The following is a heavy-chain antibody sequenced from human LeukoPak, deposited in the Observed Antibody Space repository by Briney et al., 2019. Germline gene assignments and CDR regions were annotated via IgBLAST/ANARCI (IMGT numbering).Heavy chain of an antibody. CDR1: GFSLSTSGVG. J-gene: IGHJ3*02. D-gene: IGHD3-22*01. Sequence: SGPTLVKPTQTLTLTCTFSGFSLSTSGVGVGWIRQPPGKALEWLALIYWDDDRRYSPSLKSRLTITEDTSKNQVVLTMTNMDPVDTATYYCARRTYYYDSSGYGDAFDIWGQGTMVTVSS. CDR3: ARRTYYYDSSGYGDAFDI. V-gene: IGHV2-5*02. CDR2: IYWDDDR.